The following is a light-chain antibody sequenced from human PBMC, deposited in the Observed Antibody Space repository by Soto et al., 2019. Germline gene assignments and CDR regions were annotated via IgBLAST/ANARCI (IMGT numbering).Light chain of an antibody. CDR3: QQYGSSPWT. CDR2: GAS. CDR1: QSVSSSY. V-gene: IGKV3-20*01. J-gene: IGKJ1*01. Sequence: VLTQSPGTLSLSPGARATLSCRASQSVSSSYFAWYQQKPDQAPRLLIYGASSRATGIPDRFSGSGSGTDFTLTISRLEPEDFAVYYCQQYGSSPWTFGQGTKVDIK.